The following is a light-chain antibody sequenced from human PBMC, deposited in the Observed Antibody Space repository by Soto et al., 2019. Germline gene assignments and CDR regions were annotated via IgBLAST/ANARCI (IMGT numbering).Light chain of an antibody. Sequence: QSVLIQPRSVSGSPGQSVTISCAGTSSDVGRYAYVSWYQQHPGKVPKLIMYDVANRPSGVPDRFSGSKSGNTASLTISGLHPEDDADYYCCSFAGNLFVFGTGTNLTVL. J-gene: IGLJ1*01. V-gene: IGLV2-11*01. CDR1: SSDVGRYAY. CDR3: CSFAGNLFV. CDR2: DVA.